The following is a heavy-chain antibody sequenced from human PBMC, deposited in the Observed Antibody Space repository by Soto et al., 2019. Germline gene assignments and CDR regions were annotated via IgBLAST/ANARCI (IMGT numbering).Heavy chain of an antibody. CDR2: IYHSGST. CDR3: ARVLGYCSGGSCYSGSWFDP. Sequence: SETLSLTCAVSGGSISSGGYSWSWIRQPPGKGLEWIGYIYHSGSTYYNPSLKSRVTISVDRSKNQFSLKLSSVTAADTAVYYCARVLGYCSGGSCYSGSWFDPWGQGTLVTVSS. V-gene: IGHV4-30-2*01. J-gene: IGHJ5*02. D-gene: IGHD2-15*01. CDR1: GGSISSGGYS.